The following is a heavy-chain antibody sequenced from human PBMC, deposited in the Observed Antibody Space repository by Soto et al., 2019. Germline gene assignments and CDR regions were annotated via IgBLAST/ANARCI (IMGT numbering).Heavy chain of an antibody. D-gene: IGHD1-26*01. V-gene: IGHV3-53*01. CDR1: QFSVSNYY. CDR3: ARERNAWDGWYVAL. CDR2: IHPGGTT. Sequence: EVQLVESGGGLIQPGGSLRLSCAASQFSVSNYYMSWVRQAPGRGLEWVSVIHPGGTTYYSDSVKGGFTISRDSSKNTVYLQMNRLIAEDTAVYHCARERNAWDGWYVALWGRGTLVTVSS. J-gene: IGHJ2*01.